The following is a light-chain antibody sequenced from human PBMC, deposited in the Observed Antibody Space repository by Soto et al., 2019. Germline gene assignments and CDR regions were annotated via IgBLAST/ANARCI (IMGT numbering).Light chain of an antibody. CDR3: QQYNNWPGT. V-gene: IGKV3-15*01. Sequence: EFVLTQSPGTLSLSPGERATLSCRASQSVSSNLAWYQQKPGQAPRLLIYGASTRATGIPARFSGSGSGTEFTLTISSLQSEDFAVYYCQQYNNWPGTFGPGTKVDIK. CDR2: GAS. CDR1: QSVSSN. J-gene: IGKJ3*01.